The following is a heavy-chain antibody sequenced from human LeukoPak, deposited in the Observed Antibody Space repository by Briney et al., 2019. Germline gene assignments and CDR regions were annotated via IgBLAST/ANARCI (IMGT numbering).Heavy chain of an antibody. J-gene: IGHJ5*02. Sequence: ASVKVSCKASGYTFTGYYMHWVRQAPGQGLEWMGWINPNSGGTNYAQKFQGRVTMTRDTSISTAYMELSRLRSDDTAVYYCARERGQELRYFDWLSEYNWFDPWGQGTLVTVSS. D-gene: IGHD3-9*01. V-gene: IGHV1-2*02. CDR2: INPNSGGT. CDR1: GYTFTGYY. CDR3: ARERGQELRYFDWLSEYNWFDP.